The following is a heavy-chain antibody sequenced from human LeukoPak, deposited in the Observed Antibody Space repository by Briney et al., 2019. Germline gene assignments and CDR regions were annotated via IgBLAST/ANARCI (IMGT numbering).Heavy chain of an antibody. CDR2: IIPIFGTA. Sequence: GASVKVSCKASGYIFTSSYIHWVRQAPGQGLEWMGGIIPIFGTANYAQKFQGRVTITADESTSTAYMELSSLRSEDTAVYYCARGRGYGDYKSFDYWGQGTLVTVSS. CDR1: GYIFTSSY. D-gene: IGHD4-17*01. V-gene: IGHV1-69*13. CDR3: ARGRGYGDYKSFDY. J-gene: IGHJ4*02.